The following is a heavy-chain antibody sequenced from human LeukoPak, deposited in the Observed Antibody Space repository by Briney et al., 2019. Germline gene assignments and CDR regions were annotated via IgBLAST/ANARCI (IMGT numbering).Heavy chain of an antibody. D-gene: IGHD4-23*01. Sequence: GASVKVSCKASGYTFTSYYMHWVRQAPGQGLEWMGIINPSGGSTSYAQKFQGRVTMTRDMSTSTVYMELSSLRSEDTAVHYCARDWAYDDYGGTIFDYWGQGTLVTVSS. CDR3: ARDWAYDDYGGTIFDY. V-gene: IGHV1-46*01. CDR1: GYTFTSYY. CDR2: INPSGGST. J-gene: IGHJ4*02.